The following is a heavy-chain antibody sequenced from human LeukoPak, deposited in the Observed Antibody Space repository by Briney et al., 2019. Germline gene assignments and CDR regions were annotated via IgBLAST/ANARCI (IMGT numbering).Heavy chain of an antibody. CDR1: GFTFNNYW. V-gene: IGHV3-74*01. D-gene: IGHD6-6*01. J-gene: IGHJ4*02. Sequence: PGGSLRLSCAASGFTFNNYWMHWVRQAPGKGLVWVSRINSDGSDTTYADSVKGRFTISRDNAKNTLYLQMNNLRAEDTAVYYCARDGEAARPGDFDYWGQGNLVTVSS. CDR2: INSDGSDT. CDR3: ARDGEAARPGDFDY.